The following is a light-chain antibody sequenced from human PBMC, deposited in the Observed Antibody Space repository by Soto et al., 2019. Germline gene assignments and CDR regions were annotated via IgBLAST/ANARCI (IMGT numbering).Light chain of an antibody. CDR1: QNIDNC. V-gene: IGKV1-39*01. Sequence: DIQMIQSPSSLSASVGDRVTITCRASQNIDNCLSWYQQKPGKAPKLRIYAASSLHSGVPSRFSGTGSGTGFTFAIRSLQRVDLPTYYDLPTYTAPATLGQGTRVEIK. J-gene: IGKJ1*01. CDR3: LPTYTAPAT. CDR2: AAS.